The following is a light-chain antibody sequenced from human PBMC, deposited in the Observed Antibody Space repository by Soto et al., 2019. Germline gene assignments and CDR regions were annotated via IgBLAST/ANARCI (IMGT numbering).Light chain of an antibody. Sequence: EIVLTQSPGTLSLSPGERATLSCRASQSVSSSYFAWYQQKPGQAPRLLIYGAYNRATGIPDRFSGSGSGTDFTLTISRLEPEDFAVYYCQQYGNSPETFGQGTKVEIK. V-gene: IGKV3-20*01. CDR2: GAY. J-gene: IGKJ1*01. CDR1: QSVSSSY. CDR3: QQYGNSPET.